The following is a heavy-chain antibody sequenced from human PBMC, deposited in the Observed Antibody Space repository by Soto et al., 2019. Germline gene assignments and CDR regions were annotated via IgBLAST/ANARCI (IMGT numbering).Heavy chain of an antibody. D-gene: IGHD3-9*01. CDR2: ISGSGGST. J-gene: IGHJ4*02. V-gene: IGHV3-23*01. CDR1: GFTFSVYA. CDR3: AKPLTAGYYFPFDY. Sequence: EVQLLESGGGLVQPGGSLRLSCAASGFTFSVYAMSWVRQPPGKGLEWVSTISGSGGSTYYADSVKGRFTISRDNSKNTLYLQMKRLRAEDTAVYYCAKPLTAGYYFPFDYWGQGTLVTVSS.